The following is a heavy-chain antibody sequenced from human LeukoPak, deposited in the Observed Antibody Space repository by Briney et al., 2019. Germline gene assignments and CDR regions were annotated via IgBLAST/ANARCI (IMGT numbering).Heavy chain of an antibody. Sequence: GGSLRLSCAASEFTFSDYYMNWIRQAPGKGLEWISYISSSGTTIYFADSVKGRFTISRDNAKSSVYLEMNSLRAEDTAVYYCARGRSGDYGGNSGAFDIWGQGTVVTVSS. V-gene: IGHV3-11*04. CDR1: EFTFSDYY. CDR3: ARGRSGDYGGNSGAFDI. D-gene: IGHD4-23*01. J-gene: IGHJ3*02. CDR2: ISSSGTTI.